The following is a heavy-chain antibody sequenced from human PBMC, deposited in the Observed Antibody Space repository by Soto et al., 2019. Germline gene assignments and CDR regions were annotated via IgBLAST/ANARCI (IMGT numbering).Heavy chain of an antibody. CDR2: MNPNSGNR. CDR3: ARGQYFSDSSGYNDY. J-gene: IGHJ4*02. D-gene: IGHD3-22*01. CDR1: GYTFTTHD. V-gene: IGHV1-8*02. Sequence: VASVKVSCKASGYTFTTHDINWVRQAAGQGLVWMGWMNPNSGNRGYAQKFQDRVTMTRDTSISTAYMELSDLRSEDTAVYYCARGQYFSDSSGYNDYWGQGTQVTVSS.